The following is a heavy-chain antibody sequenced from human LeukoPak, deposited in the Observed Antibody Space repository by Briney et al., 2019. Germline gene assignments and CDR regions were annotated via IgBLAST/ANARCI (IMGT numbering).Heavy chain of an antibody. D-gene: IGHD6-6*01. CDR3: AKDNGRLAARPQNFDY. J-gene: IGHJ4*02. CDR1: GFTFSNYA. CDR2: ISGSGSST. Sequence: GGSLRLSCAASGFTFSNYAMSWVRQAPGKGLEWVSAISGSGSSTYYADSVKGRFTISRDNSKNTLYLQMNSLRAEDTAVYYCAKDNGRLAARPQNFDYWGQGTLVTVSS. V-gene: IGHV3-23*01.